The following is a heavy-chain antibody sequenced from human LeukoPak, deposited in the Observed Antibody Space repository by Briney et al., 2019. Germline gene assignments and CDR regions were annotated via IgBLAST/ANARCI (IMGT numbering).Heavy chain of an antibody. Sequence: GGSLRLSCAASGFTFRSYWMSWVRQAPGKGLEWVANIKQDGSEKYYVDSVKGRFTISRDNAKNSLYLQMNSLRAEDTAVYYCATSVGDGYDSNWGQGTLVTVSS. V-gene: IGHV3-7*01. CDR2: IKQDGSEK. J-gene: IGHJ4*02. CDR3: ATSVGDGYDSN. CDR1: GFTFRSYW. D-gene: IGHD5-12*01.